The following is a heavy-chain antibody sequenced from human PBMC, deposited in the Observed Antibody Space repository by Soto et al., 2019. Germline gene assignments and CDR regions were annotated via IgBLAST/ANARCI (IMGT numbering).Heavy chain of an antibody. CDR3: AGYSSSWWQTPFDY. J-gene: IGHJ4*02. CDR2: IYSSGST. V-gene: IGHV4-59*08. CDR1: GGSISSYY. D-gene: IGHD6-13*01. Sequence: PSETLSLTCTVSGGSISSYYWSWIRQPPGKGLEWIGNIYSSGSTNYNPSLKSRVTISVDTSKNQFSLKLSSVTAADTAVYYCAGYSSSWWQTPFDYWGQGALVTVSS.